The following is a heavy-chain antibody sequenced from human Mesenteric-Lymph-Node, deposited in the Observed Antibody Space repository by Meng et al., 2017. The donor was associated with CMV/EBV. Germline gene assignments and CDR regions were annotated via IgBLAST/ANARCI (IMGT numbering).Heavy chain of an antibody. CDR3: ARFFSPVEQTYVPAAMRLPYKQNWFDP. D-gene: IGHD2-2*01. J-gene: IGHJ5*02. V-gene: IGHV5-51*01. CDR1: GYSFTSYW. CDR2: IYPGDSDT. Sequence: GESLKISCKGSGYSFTSYWIGWVRQMPGKGLEWMGIIYPGDSDTRYSPSFQGQVTISADKSISTAYLQWSSLKASDTAMYYCARFFSPVEQTYVPAAMRLPYKQNWFDPWGQGTLVTVSS.